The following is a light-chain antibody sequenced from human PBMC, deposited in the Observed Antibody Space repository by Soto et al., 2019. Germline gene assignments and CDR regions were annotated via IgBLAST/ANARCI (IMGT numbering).Light chain of an antibody. V-gene: IGKV1-5*03. J-gene: IGKJ2*01. CDR1: QSISSW. CDR2: KAS. Sequence: DIQMTQSPSTLSASVGDRVTITCRASQSISSWLAWYQQKPGKAPKVLIYKASTLESGVPPRFSGSGSGTEFTLTISSLQPGDFATYYGQHYYSYPYTFGQGTKLEIK. CDR3: QHYYSYPYT.